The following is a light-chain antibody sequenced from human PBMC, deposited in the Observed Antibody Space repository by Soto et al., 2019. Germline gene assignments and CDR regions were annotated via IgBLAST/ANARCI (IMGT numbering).Light chain of an antibody. CDR1: QSVSSN. Sequence: EIVMTQSPATLSVSPGERATLSCRASQSVSSNLAWYHQKPGQAPRLLIYGASTRATGIPARFSGSGSGTELTVTISSLQSEDFAIYYCQQYINWPPITFGQGTRLEIK. J-gene: IGKJ5*01. CDR2: GAS. V-gene: IGKV3-15*01. CDR3: QQYINWPPIT.